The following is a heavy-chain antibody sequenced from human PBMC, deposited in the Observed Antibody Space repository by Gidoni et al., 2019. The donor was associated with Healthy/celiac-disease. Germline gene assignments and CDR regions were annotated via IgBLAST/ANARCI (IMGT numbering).Heavy chain of an antibody. J-gene: IGHJ2*01. D-gene: IGHD1-26*01. V-gene: IGHV4-31*03. CDR1: GGSISSGGYY. Sequence: QVQLQESGPGLVKPSQTLSLTCTVSGGSISSGGYYWSWIRQHPGKGLEWIGYIYYSGSTYYNPSLKSRVTISVDTSKNQFSLKLSSVTAADTAVYYCARVDVFDGWELLHWYFDLWGRGTLVTVSS. CDR3: ARVDVFDGWELLHWYFDL. CDR2: IYYSGST.